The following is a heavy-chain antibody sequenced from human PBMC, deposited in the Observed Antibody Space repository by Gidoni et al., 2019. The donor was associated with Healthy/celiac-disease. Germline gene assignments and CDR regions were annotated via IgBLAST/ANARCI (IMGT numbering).Heavy chain of an antibody. CDR1: GSTFSRYA. V-gene: IGHV3-30-3*01. CDR3: ARGLDTAMVKDVAFDI. CDR2: ISYDGSNK. Sequence: QVQLVESGGGVVQPGRSLRLSCAASGSTFSRYAMHWVRQAPGKGLEWVAVISYDGSNKYYADSVKGRFTISRDNSKNTLYLQMNSLRAEDTAVYYCARGLDTAMVKDVAFDIWGQGTMVTVSS. D-gene: IGHD5-18*01. J-gene: IGHJ3*02.